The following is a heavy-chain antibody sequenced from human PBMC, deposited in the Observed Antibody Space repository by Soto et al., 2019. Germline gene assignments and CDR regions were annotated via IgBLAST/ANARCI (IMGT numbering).Heavy chain of an antibody. V-gene: IGHV3-23*01. Sequence: GGSLSLSCAASGFPFSSYSMSWVRQAPGKGLEWVSAISGSGGSTYYADSVKGRFTISRDNSKNTLYLQMNSLRAEDTAVYYCAKDSPYNLPPNWFDPWGQGTLVTVSS. D-gene: IGHD3-10*01. CDR3: AKDSPYNLPPNWFDP. CDR2: ISGSGGST. J-gene: IGHJ5*02. CDR1: GFPFSSYS.